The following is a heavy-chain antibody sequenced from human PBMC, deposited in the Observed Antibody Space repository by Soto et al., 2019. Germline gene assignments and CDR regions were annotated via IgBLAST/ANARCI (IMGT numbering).Heavy chain of an antibody. CDR3: AVIEWLSPPGISEYYGMDV. Sequence: GESRRLFWVASGFIFSSYVMHWVRQAPGKGLGWVALISYDGSKKYYADSVKGRFTISRDNSKNTLYLQVNSLRAEDTAVYYCAVIEWLSPPGISEYYGMDVWGQGTTVTVSS. D-gene: IGHD3-3*01. V-gene: IGHV3-30*03. J-gene: IGHJ6*02. CDR2: ISYDGSKK. CDR1: GFIFSSYV.